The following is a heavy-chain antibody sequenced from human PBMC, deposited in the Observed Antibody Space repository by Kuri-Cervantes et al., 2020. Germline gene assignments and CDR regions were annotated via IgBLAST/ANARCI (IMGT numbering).Heavy chain of an antibody. CDR3: AKDVDHRMGPYYFDY. J-gene: IGHJ4*02. D-gene: IGHD5-12*01. CDR1: GFTFDDYA. Sequence: LSLTCAASGFTFDDYAMHWVRQAPGKGLEWVSGISWNSGSIGYADSVKGRFTISRDNAKNSLYLQMNSLRAEDTALYYCAKDVDHRMGPYYFDYWGQGTLVTVSS. V-gene: IGHV3-9*01. CDR2: ISWNSGSI.